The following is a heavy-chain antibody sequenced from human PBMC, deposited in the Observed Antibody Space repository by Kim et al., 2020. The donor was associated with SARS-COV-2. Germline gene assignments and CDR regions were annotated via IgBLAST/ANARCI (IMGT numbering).Heavy chain of an antibody. CDR2: ISSDGSNK. V-gene: IGHV3-30-3*01. Sequence: GGSLRLSCAASGFTFSSYAMHWVRQAPGKGLDWVAVISSDGSNKYYADSVKGRFTISRDNSKNTLYLQMNSLRAEDTAVYHCARAGGIIELRYYYHAMDVWGQGTTVTVSS. D-gene: IGHD3-3*02. CDR3: ARAGGIIELRYYYHAMDV. J-gene: IGHJ6*02. CDR1: GFTFSSYA.